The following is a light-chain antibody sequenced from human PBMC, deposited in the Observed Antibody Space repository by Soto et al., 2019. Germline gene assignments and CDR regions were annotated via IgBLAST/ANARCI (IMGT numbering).Light chain of an antibody. CDR2: GAS. Sequence: EIVLTQSPGTLSFSPGERATLSCRASQSVSSNYLAWYQQKPGQATRPPIYGASSRATGIPDRFSGSGAGTDFTLTISRLGPEDFAVYYCQQYGSSPWTFGQGTKVEIK. V-gene: IGKV3-20*01. CDR1: QSVSSNY. J-gene: IGKJ1*01. CDR3: QQYGSSPWT.